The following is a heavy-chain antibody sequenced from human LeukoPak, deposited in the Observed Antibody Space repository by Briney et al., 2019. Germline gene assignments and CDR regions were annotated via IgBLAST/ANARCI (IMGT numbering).Heavy chain of an antibody. CDR1: GYTFTSYD. Sequence: ASVKVSCKASGYTFTSYDINWVRQATGQGLEWMGWINPNTGGTNFAQKFQGRVTLIRDTSIKTAYMDLTKLRPDDTAFYYCTRGGSASYSPYQSVFDIWGQGTLVTVSS. V-gene: IGHV1-2*02. CDR2: INPNTGGT. D-gene: IGHD2-15*01. CDR3: TRGGSASYSPYQSVFDI. J-gene: IGHJ3*02.